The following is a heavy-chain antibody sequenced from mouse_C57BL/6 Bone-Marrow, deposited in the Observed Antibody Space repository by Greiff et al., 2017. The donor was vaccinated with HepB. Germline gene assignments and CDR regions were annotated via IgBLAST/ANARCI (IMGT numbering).Heavy chain of an antibody. CDR1: GYTFTSYW. CDR3: ARDEGELGQAFAY. J-gene: IGHJ3*01. Sequence: QVHVKQPGAELVKPGASVKLSCKASGYTFTSYWMQWVKQRPGQGLEWIGEIDPSDSYTNYNQKFKGKATLTVDTSSSTAYMQLSSLTSEDSAVYYCARDEGELGQAFAYWGQGTLVTVSA. V-gene: IGHV1-50*01. CDR2: IDPSDSYT. D-gene: IGHD4-1*01.